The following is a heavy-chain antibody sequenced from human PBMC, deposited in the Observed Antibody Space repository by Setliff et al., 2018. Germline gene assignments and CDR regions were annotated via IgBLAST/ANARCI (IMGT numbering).Heavy chain of an antibody. CDR1: GDSIISSRYY. J-gene: IGHJ5*02. V-gene: IGHV4-39*01. Sequence: SETLSLTCSVSGDSIISSRYYWGWIRQPPGKGLEWIASIFYSGSTYYNPSLKSRVTISEDTSKNQLSLKVDSVTAADTAVYYCARHSSMTTMPLDPWGQGTLVTVSS. CDR3: ARHSSMTTMPLDP. D-gene: IGHD4-17*01. CDR2: IFYSGST.